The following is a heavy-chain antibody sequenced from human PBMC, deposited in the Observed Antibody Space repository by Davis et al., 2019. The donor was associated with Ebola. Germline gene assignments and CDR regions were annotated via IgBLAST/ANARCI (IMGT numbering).Heavy chain of an antibody. CDR1: GGTFSSYA. V-gene: IGHV1-69*13. Sequence: AASVKVSCKASGGTFSSYAISWVRQALGQGLEWMGGIIPIFGTANYAQKFQGRVTINADESTSTAYMELSSLRSEDTAVYYCARGFIYCSGSSCQGNWFDPWGQGTLVTVSS. J-gene: IGHJ5*02. CDR3: ARGFIYCSGSSCQGNWFDP. CDR2: IIPIFGTA. D-gene: IGHD2-15*01.